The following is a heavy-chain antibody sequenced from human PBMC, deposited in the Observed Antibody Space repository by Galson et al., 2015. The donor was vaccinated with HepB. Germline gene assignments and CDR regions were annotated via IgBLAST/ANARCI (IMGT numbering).Heavy chain of an antibody. V-gene: IGHV3-64D*06. J-gene: IGHJ6*02. Sequence: SLRLSCAASGFTFSSYAMHWVRQAPGKGLEYVSAISSNGGSTYYADSVKGRFTISRDNSKNTLYLQMSSLRAEDTAVYYCARDYYYDSSVQVYYYGMDVWGQGTTVTVSS. CDR1: GFTFSSYA. CDR3: ARDYYYDSSVQVYYYGMDV. D-gene: IGHD3-22*01. CDR2: ISSNGGST.